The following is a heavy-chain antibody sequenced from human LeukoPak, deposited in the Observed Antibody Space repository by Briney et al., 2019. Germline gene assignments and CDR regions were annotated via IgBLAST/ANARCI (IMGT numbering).Heavy chain of an antibody. Sequence: GASVKVSCKASGYTFASFGITWVRQAPGQGLEWMGWINTHNGDTNYAQKLQGRVTMTTDTSTSTAYMELRSLRSDDTAVYYCARVSSGWYDYYYYMDVWGKGTTVTVSS. CDR2: INTHNGDT. CDR3: ARVSSGWYDYYYYMDV. D-gene: IGHD6-19*01. V-gene: IGHV1-18*01. CDR1: GYTFASFG. J-gene: IGHJ6*03.